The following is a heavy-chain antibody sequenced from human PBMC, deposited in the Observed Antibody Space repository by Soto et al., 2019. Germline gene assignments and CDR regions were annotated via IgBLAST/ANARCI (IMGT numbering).Heavy chain of an antibody. Sequence: ASVKVSCKASGYTFTSYYMHWVRQAPGQGLEWMGITNPSGGSASYARKFQGRVTMTGDTSTSTVYMELSSLRSEDTAVYYCAREWGTAMVTDCYYGMDVWGQGTTVTVSS. CDR3: AREWGTAMVTDCYYGMDV. CDR2: TNPSGGSA. D-gene: IGHD5-18*01. J-gene: IGHJ6*02. V-gene: IGHV1-46*01. CDR1: GYTFTSYY.